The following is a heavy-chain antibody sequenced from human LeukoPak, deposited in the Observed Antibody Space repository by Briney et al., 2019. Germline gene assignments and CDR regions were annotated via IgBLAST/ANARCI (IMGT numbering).Heavy chain of an antibody. V-gene: IGHV3-33*08. D-gene: IGHD6-13*01. CDR3: ARDTAGQQLVIYYFDY. J-gene: IGHJ4*02. CDR2: IWYGGSNK. CDR1: GFTFSSYG. Sequence: GRSLRLSCAAPGFTFSSYGMHWVRQAPGKGLEWVAVIWYGGSNKYYADSVKGRFTISRDNSKNTLYLQMNSLRAEDTAVYYCARDTAGQQLVIYYFDYWGQGTLVTVSS.